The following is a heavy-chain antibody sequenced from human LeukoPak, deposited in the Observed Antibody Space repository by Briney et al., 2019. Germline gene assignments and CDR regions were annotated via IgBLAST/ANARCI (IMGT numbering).Heavy chain of an antibody. Sequence: GGSLRLSCAASGFTFSDYYMSWIRQAPGKGLEWVSYISSSGSTIYYADSVKGRFTISRDNAKNSLYLQMNSLRAEDTAVYYCARQPYDFCSGYYDGSTGYYFDYWGQGTLVTVSS. D-gene: IGHD3-3*01. J-gene: IGHJ4*02. CDR3: ARQPYDFCSGYYDGSTGYYFDY. CDR1: GFTFSDYY. V-gene: IGHV3-11*01. CDR2: ISSSGSTI.